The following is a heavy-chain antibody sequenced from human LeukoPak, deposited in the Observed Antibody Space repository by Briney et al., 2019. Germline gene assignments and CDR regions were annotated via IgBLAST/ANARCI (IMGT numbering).Heavy chain of an antibody. CDR1: GFTFSSYW. CDR2: ISSNGGST. V-gene: IGHV3-64*01. J-gene: IGHJ2*01. Sequence: GGSLRLSCAASGFTFSSYWMSWVRQAPGQGLEYVSAISSNGGSTYYANSVKGRFTISRDNSKNTLYLQMGSLRIEDMAVYYCASSPPTGTTWYFDLWGRGTLVTVSS. D-gene: IGHD1-7*01. CDR3: ASSPPTGTTWYFDL.